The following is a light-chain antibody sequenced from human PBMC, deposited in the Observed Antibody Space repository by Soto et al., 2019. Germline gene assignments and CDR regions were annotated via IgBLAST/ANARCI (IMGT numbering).Light chain of an antibody. Sequence: EIVFTQSPATLSLSPGERSTLSCRASQSVSSYLAWYQQKPGQAPRLLIYDASNRANGIPARFSGSGSGTNLTLTISSLEPEDFAAYDCQQRSNWPTLTFGGGTQVDIK. CDR3: QQRSNWPTLT. CDR2: DAS. CDR1: QSVSSY. J-gene: IGKJ4*01. V-gene: IGKV3-11*01.